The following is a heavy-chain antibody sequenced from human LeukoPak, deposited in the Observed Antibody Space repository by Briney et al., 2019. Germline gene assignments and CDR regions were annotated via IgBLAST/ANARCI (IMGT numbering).Heavy chain of an antibody. CDR3: ARGGRGVPVARRFDPGNWFDL. Sequence: SQTLSLTCTVSGGSISSGDYYWSWIRQPPGKGLEWIGYIYYSGSTYYNPSLKSRVTISVDTSKNQFSLKLSSVTAADTAVYYCARGGRGVPVARRFDPGNWFDLWRQGTLITVSS. CDR1: GGSISSGDYY. CDR2: IYYSGST. D-gene: IGHD2-2*01. V-gene: IGHV4-30-4*08. J-gene: IGHJ5*02.